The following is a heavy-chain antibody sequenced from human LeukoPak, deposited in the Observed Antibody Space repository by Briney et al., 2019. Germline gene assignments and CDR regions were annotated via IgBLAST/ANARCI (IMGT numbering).Heavy chain of an antibody. CDR2: IYYSGST. J-gene: IGHJ3*02. CDR3: ARGIFGVIINAFDI. V-gene: IGHV4-59*01. CDR1: GGFISSYY. Sequence: SETLSLTCTVSGGFISSYYWSWIRQPPGKGLEWIGYIYYSGSTNYNPSLRSRVIISVDTSKNQFSLKLSSVTAADTAVYYCARGIFGVIINAFDIWGQGTMVTVSS. D-gene: IGHD3-3*01.